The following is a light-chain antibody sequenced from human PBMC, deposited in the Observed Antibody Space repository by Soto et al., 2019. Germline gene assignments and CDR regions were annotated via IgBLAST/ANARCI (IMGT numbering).Light chain of an antibody. V-gene: IGLV2-23*01. J-gene: IGLJ3*02. CDR3: CSYAGDSAWV. CDR1: SSDVGSYNF. Sequence: QSALTQPASVSGSPGQSITISCTGTSSDVGSYNFVSWYQQYPGKAPKLMIYEGSKRPSGVSNRFSGSKSGNTASLTISGLQAEDEADYYCCSYAGDSAWVFGGGTKLTVL. CDR2: EGS.